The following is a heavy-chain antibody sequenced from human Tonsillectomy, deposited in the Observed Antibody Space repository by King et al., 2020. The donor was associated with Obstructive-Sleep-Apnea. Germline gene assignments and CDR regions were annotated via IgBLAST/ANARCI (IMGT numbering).Heavy chain of an antibody. CDR2: IYHSGST. Sequence: QLQESGPGLVKPSETLSLTCTVSGYSISSGYYRGWIRQPPGKGLEWIGNIYHSGSTYYNPSLKSRVTISVDTSKNQFSLKLSSVTAADTAVYYCARAGSIAVAGTLFSCWGQGTLVTVSS. CDR3: ARAGSIAVAGTLFSC. V-gene: IGHV4-38-2*02. D-gene: IGHD6-19*01. J-gene: IGHJ4*02. CDR1: GYSISSGYY.